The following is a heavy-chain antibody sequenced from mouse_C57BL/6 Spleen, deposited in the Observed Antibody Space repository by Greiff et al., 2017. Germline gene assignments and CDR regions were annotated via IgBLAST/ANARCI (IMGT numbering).Heavy chain of an antibody. CDR3: ARDYDYDWYFDV. D-gene: IGHD2-4*01. Sequence: VQLQQSGAELAKPGASVKLSCKASGYTFTSYWMHWVKQRPGQGLEWIGYINPSSGYNKYNQKFKDKATLTADKSYSTAYMQLSSLTYEDSAVYYCARDYDYDWYFDVWGTGTTVTVSS. J-gene: IGHJ1*03. CDR1: GYTFTSYW. V-gene: IGHV1-7*01. CDR2: INPSSGYN.